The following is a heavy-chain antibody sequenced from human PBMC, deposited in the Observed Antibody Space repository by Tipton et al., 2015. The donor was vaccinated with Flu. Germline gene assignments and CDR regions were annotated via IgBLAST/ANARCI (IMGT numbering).Heavy chain of an antibody. Sequence: TLSLTCTVSGGPLSSYYWSWIRQPAGKGLEWIGRIYSSGSTNYNPSLKSRVTMSVDTSKNQFSLKLNSVAAADTAVYYCARGIGFGELLDYWGQGTLVTVSS. CDR2: IYSSGST. CDR3: ARGIGFGELLDY. V-gene: IGHV4-4*07. CDR1: GGPLSSYY. J-gene: IGHJ4*02. D-gene: IGHD3-10*01.